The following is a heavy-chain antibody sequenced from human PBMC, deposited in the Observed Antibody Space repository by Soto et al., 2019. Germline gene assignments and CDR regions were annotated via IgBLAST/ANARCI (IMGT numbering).Heavy chain of an antibody. CDR2: INPDGSAK. CDR3: ARDHGWGAFDS. Sequence: EVQLVESGGGLVQPGGSLRLSCSASGFTFSTYWMNWVRQAPGVGLEEVAMINPDGSAKFYVDSVKGRFTISRDNAKNSLFLQMNGLRAEDTAIYYCARDHGWGAFDSWGQGTLVTVSS. V-gene: IGHV3-7*03. CDR1: GFTFSTYW. D-gene: IGHD3-16*01. J-gene: IGHJ4*02.